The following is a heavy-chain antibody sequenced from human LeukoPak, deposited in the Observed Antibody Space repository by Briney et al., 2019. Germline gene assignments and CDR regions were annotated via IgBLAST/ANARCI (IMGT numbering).Heavy chain of an antibody. CDR2: ISYDGSNK. CDR3: ARDESLWFGELYSLDY. D-gene: IGHD3-10*01. J-gene: IGHJ4*02. V-gene: IGHV3-30-3*01. Sequence: GGSLRLSCAASGFTFSSYAMHWVRQAPGKGLEWVAVISYDGSNKYYADSVKGRFTISRDDSKNTLYLQMNSLRAEDTAVYYCARDESLWFGELYSLDYWGQGTLVTVSS. CDR1: GFTFSSYA.